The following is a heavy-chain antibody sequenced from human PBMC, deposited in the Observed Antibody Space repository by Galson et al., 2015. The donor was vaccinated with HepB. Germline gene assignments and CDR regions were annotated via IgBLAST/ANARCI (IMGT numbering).Heavy chain of an antibody. J-gene: IGHJ3*02. CDR2: VYYTGST. Sequence: SETLSLTCTVSGGPVSGFYWNWIRQPPGGGLEWIGYVYYTGSTSYNPSLKSRVTISVDTSQNQFSLKLTSVTAADTAVYYCARVRDASDIWGRGTMVTVSS. V-gene: IGHV4-59*02. CDR1: GGPVSGFY. CDR3: ARVRDASDI.